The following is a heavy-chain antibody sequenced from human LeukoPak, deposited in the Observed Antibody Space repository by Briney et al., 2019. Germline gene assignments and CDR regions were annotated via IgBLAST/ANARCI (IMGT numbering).Heavy chain of an antibody. CDR2: ISGGAVST. CDR1: GFTFSNYG. Sequence: GGTVRLSCGASGFTFSNYGLSWVRQAPGRGLGWVSGISGGAVSTNYADSVKGRFTISRDNSKNTLYLQMNSLRAEDTAVYYCARSGRYCSGGSCYQEASLDYWGQGTLVTVSS. D-gene: IGHD2-15*01. V-gene: IGHV3-23*01. J-gene: IGHJ4*02. CDR3: ARSGRYCSGGSCYQEASLDY.